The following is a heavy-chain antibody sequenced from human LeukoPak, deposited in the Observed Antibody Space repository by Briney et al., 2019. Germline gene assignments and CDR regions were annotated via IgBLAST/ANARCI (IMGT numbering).Heavy chain of an antibody. CDR3: ASSLSRGYSGYEH. J-gene: IGHJ4*02. V-gene: IGHV3-21*01. CDR1: GFTFSSYS. Sequence: GGSLRLSCAASGFTFSSYSMNWVRQAPGKGLEWVSSISSSSSYIYYADSVKGRFTISRDNAKNSLYLQMNSLRAEDTAVYYCASSLSRGYSGYEHWGQGTLVTVSS. CDR2: ISSSSSYI. D-gene: IGHD5-12*01.